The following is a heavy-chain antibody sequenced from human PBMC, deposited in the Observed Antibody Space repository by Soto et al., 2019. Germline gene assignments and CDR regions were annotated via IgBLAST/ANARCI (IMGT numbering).Heavy chain of an antibody. V-gene: IGHV3-15*01. CDR1: GFTFSDAW. Sequence: VGPLRLFCATSGFTFSDAWMGWVRQAPGKGLEWVGRIKSRGSGGTTDYAAPVKGRLTISRDDSKRTVYLQMNSLEIEDTAVYYCSGSDYHYFGSWGQGTLVTVSS. CDR3: SGSDYHYFGS. D-gene: IGHD3-10*01. CDR2: IKSRGSGGTT. J-gene: IGHJ4*02.